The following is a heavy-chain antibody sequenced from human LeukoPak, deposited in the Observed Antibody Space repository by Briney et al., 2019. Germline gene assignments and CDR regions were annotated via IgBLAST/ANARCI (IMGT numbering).Heavy chain of an antibody. CDR3: TRDRPYSSSWGWLQEHQPIDY. D-gene: IGHD6-13*01. J-gene: IGHJ4*02. CDR2: IRSKAYGGTT. Sequence: GGSLRLSCTASGFTFGDYAMSWVRQAPGKGLEWVGFIRSKAYGGTTEYAASVKGRFTISRDDSKSIAYLQMNSLKTEDTAVYYCTRDRPYSSSWGWLQEHQPIDYWGQGTLVTVSS. V-gene: IGHV3-49*04. CDR1: GFTFGDYA.